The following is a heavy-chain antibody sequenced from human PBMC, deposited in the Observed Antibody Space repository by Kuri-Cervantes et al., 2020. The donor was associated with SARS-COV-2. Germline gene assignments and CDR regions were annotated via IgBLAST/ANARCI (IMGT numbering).Heavy chain of an antibody. Sequence: SETLSLTCTVSGGSISSGDYYWSWIRQPPGKGLEWIGYIYYSGSTYYNPSLKSRVTISVDTSKNQFSLKLSSVTAADTAVYYCARASGRYFDWSRIWGQGTPVTVSS. J-gene: IGHJ4*02. V-gene: IGHV4-30-4*08. CDR1: GGSISSGDYY. CDR2: IYYSGST. D-gene: IGHD3-9*01. CDR3: ARASGRYFDWSRI.